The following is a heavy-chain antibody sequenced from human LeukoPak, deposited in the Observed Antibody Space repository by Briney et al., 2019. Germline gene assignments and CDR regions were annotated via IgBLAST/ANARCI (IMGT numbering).Heavy chain of an antibody. Sequence: SETLSLTCTVSGGSISSSSYYWGWIRQPPGKGLEWIGSIYHSGSTYYNPSLKSRVTISVDTSKNQFSLKLSSVTAADTAVYYCARVVRYYDSSGYYRNFDYWGQGTLVTVSS. J-gene: IGHJ4*02. CDR3: ARVVRYYDSSGYYRNFDY. V-gene: IGHV4-39*07. CDR2: IYHSGST. CDR1: GGSISSSSYY. D-gene: IGHD3-22*01.